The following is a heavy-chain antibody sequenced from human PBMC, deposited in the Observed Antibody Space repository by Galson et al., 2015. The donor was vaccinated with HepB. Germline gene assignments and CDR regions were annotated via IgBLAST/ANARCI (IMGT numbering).Heavy chain of an antibody. J-gene: IGHJ5*02. V-gene: IGHV1-2*06. D-gene: IGHD1-26*01. CDR3: AKRGGAALFDP. CDR2: INPNSGGT. Sequence: SVKVSCKASGYTFTDYSIHWVRQAPGQGLEWMGRINPNSGGTTYAQNFQGRVTLTRDTSISTAYMELNSLRSDDTAMYYCAKRGGAALFDPWGQGTQGHRLL. CDR1: GYTFTDYS.